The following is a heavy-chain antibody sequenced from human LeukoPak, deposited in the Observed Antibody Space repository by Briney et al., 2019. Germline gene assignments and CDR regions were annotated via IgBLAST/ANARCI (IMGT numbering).Heavy chain of an antibody. CDR2: ISNDGSST. V-gene: IGHV3-74*01. J-gene: IGHJ4*02. CDR3: AAGDYFYDYYFDY. Sequence: GGSLRLSCAASGFTFSSYWMHWVRQAPGKGLVWVSRISNDGSSTTYADSVKGRFTISRDNAKNTLYLQMNSLRAEDTAVYYCAAGDYFYDYYFDYWGQGTLVTVSS. D-gene: IGHD3-22*01. CDR1: GFTFSSYW.